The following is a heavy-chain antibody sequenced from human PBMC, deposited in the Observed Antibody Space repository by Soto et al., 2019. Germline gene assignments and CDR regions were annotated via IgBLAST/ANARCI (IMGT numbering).Heavy chain of an antibody. CDR2: IHYSGST. D-gene: IGHD3-22*01. CDR3: AAHDSGGYYAEY. J-gene: IGHJ4*02. V-gene: IGHV4-39*01. CDR1: GDSVTISDYY. Sequence: QLQLQESGPGLVKPSETLSLTCTVSGDSVTISDYYWGWFRQPPGKGLEWIGSIHYSGSTYYNPSLKSRVTIYGDTSKKQFSLKLTSVTAADAAVYYCAAHDSGGYYAEYWGQGTLVTVSA.